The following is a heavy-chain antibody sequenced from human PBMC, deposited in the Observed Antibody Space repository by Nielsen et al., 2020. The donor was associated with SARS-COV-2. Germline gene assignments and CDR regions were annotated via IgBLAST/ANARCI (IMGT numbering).Heavy chain of an antibody. V-gene: IGHV4-4*02. CDR2: INHSGST. Sequence: SETLSLTCAVSGGSISSSNWWSWVRQPPGKGLEWIGEINHSGSTNYNPSLKSRVTISVDTSKNQFSLKLSSVTAADTAVYYCARVIVVVAATRGAFDIWGQGTMVTVSS. CDR3: ARVIVVVAATRGAFDI. CDR1: GGSISSSNW. J-gene: IGHJ3*02. D-gene: IGHD2-15*01.